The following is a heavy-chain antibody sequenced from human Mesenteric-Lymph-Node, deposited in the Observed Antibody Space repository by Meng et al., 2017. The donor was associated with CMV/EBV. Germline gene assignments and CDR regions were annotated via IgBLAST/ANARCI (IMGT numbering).Heavy chain of an antibody. Sequence: ETLSLTCAVSGGSISSSNWWSWVRQPPGKGLMWVSRVNSDGSATSNADSVKGRFTISRDNAKNTLYLQMNNLRAEDTAVYYCAVGAFSANSRAVDYWGQGTLVTVSS. CDR1: GGSISSSNW. D-gene: IGHD3-16*01. J-gene: IGHJ4*02. CDR3: AVGAFSANSRAVDY. V-gene: IGHV3-74*01. CDR2: VNSDGSAT.